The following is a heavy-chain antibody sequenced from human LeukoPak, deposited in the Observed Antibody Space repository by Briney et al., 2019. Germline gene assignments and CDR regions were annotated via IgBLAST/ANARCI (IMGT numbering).Heavy chain of an antibody. CDR2: IRSKAFGGTT. CDR1: GFTFGDYA. CDR3: VLGVISAAGHFEY. D-gene: IGHD6-13*01. V-gene: IGHV3-49*03. J-gene: IGHJ4*02. Sequence: QPGRSLRLSCTASGFTFGDYAMSWFRQAPGKGLEWVGFIRSKAFGGTTEYAASVKGRFTISRDDSKSIAYLQMNSLKTEDTAVYYCVLGVISAAGHFEYWGQGTLVTVSS.